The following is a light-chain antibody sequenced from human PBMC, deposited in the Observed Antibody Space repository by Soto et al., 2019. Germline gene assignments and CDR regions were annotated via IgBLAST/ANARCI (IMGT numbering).Light chain of an antibody. Sequence: QSALTQPASVSGSRGQSITISCTGTSSDVGGYNYVSWYQQHPGKAPKLMIYDVSNRPSGVSNRFSDSKSGNTASLTISGLQAEDEADYYCSSYTSSSTYVFGTGTNLTVL. CDR1: SSDVGGYNY. J-gene: IGLJ1*01. CDR3: SSYTSSSTYV. V-gene: IGLV2-14*01. CDR2: DVS.